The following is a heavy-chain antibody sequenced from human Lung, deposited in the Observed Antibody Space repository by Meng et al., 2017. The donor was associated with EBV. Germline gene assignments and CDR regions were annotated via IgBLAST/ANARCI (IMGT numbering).Heavy chain of an antibody. D-gene: IGHD3-10*01. CDR3: AREGRVILHNFDL. V-gene: IGHV1-69*17. CDR2: IIPMYGVL. CDR1: GGSFGSYG. J-gene: IGHJ4*02. Sequence: QGHLGQAGAEVKKPGSSVKASCRAPGGSFGSYGITWIRQAPGQGLEWMGGIIPMYGVLSPALEFQDRVTITADKSTNVVYMELRSLSYEDTAVYYCAREGRVILHNFDLWCQGTLVTVSS.